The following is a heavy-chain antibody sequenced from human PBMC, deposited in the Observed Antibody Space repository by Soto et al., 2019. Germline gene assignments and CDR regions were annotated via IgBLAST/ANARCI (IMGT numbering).Heavy chain of an antibody. CDR2: IGTAGDT. CDR1: GFTFSSYD. J-gene: IGHJ4*02. D-gene: IGHD6-19*01. V-gene: IGHV3-13*01. CDR3: AAYSSGWVKLQRVY. Sequence: EVQLVESGGGLVQPGGSLRLSCAASGFTFSSYDMHWVRQATGKGLEWVSAIGTAGDTYYPGSVKGRFTISRENAKNSLYLQMNSLRAEDTAVYYCAAYSSGWVKLQRVYWGQGTLVTVSS.